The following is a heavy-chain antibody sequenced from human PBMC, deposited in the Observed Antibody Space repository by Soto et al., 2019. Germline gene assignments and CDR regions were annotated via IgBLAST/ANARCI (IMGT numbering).Heavy chain of an antibody. Sequence: QVQLVQSGSEVKKPGASVKVSCEASGYTFTDYAIHWVRQAPGQGLEWMGWINTGNGNTKYSQKFQGRVTITRDTSAPTAYMERSSLTSEDTAIFYCARGGYGDDGGGRAFNLWGQGTMVTVSS. CDR2: INTGNGNT. CDR3: ARGGYGDDGGGRAFNL. V-gene: IGHV1-3*04. CDR1: GYTFTDYA. J-gene: IGHJ3*01. D-gene: IGHD4-17*01.